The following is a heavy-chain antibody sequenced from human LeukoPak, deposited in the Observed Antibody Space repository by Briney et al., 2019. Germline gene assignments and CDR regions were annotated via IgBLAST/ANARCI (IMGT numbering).Heavy chain of an antibody. D-gene: IGHD3-22*01. CDR1: GYTFTGYY. V-gene: IGHV1-2*02. Sequence: GASVKVSCKASGYTFTGYYMHWVRQAPRQGLEWMGWINPNSGGTNYAQKFQGRVTMTRDTSISTAYMELSRLRSDDTAVYYCASVYYDSSGYYEDYWGQGTLVTVSS. CDR3: ASVYYDSSGYYEDY. J-gene: IGHJ4*02. CDR2: INPNSGGT.